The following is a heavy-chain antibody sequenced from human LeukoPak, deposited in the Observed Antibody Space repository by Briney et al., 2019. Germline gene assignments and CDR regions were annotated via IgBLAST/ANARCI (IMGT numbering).Heavy chain of an antibody. D-gene: IGHD3-10*01. V-gene: IGHV4-61*05. CDR1: GGSISSSSYY. Sequence: SETLSLTCTVSGGSISSSSYYWGWIRQPPGKGLEWIGYIYYSGSTNYSPSLKSRVTISVDKSKNQFSLKLSSVTAADTAVYYCARVPHYYGSGSYYNVGAYWGQGTLVTVSS. CDR2: IYYSGST. CDR3: ARVPHYYGSGSYYNVGAY. J-gene: IGHJ4*02.